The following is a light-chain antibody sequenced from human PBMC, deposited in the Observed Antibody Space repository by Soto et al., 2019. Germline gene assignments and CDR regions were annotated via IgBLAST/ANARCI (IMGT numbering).Light chain of an antibody. CDR3: AAWDDRLNGLV. J-gene: IGLJ2*01. CDR2: GNN. CDR1: SFNIGSST. V-gene: IGLV1-44*01. Sequence: QSEVSQPHSASGTPGQRVTISCSGSSFNIGSSTVNWYQHLPGTAPKVLIYGNNQRPSGVPERFAGSKSGTSASLAISGLQSEDEEDYYCAAWDDRLNGLVFGGGTKLTVL.